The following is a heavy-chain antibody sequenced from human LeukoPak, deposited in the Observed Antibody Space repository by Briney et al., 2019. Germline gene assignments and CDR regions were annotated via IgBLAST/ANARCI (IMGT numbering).Heavy chain of an antibody. V-gene: IGHV3-23*01. CDR2: VTNSGDST. D-gene: IGHD5-12*01. CDR3: AKRGGSASKGAFDI. CDR1: GFTFSTCA. Sequence: GGSLRLSCAASGFTFSTCAMSWVRQAPGKGLEWVSGVTNSGDSTYYAASAKGRFTISRDNSKSTLYLQMNSLRAEDTAVYYCAKRGGSASKGAFDIWGQGTMVTVSS. J-gene: IGHJ3*02.